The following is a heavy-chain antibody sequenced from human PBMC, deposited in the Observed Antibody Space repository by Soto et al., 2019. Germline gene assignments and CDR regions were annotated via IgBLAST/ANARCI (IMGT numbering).Heavy chain of an antibody. V-gene: IGHV4-30-2*01. CDR1: GGSISSGAYS. J-gene: IGHJ4*02. Sequence: PSETLSLTCAVSGGSISSGAYSWNWIRQPPGKDLEWIGYISHSGTTSYNPALKSRVTISVDRSKNQFSLKLSSVTAADTALFYCARGGAPSYFDYWGLGILVTVSS. CDR2: ISHSGTT. D-gene: IGHD1-26*01. CDR3: ARGGAPSYFDY.